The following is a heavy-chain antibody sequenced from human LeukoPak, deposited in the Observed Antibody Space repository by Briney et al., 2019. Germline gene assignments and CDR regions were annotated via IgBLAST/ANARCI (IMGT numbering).Heavy chain of an antibody. CDR1: GGSISSSSYY. Sequence: SETLSLTCTVSGGSISSSSYYWGWIRQPPGKGLEWIGSIYYSGSTYYSPSLKSRVTISVDTSKNQFSLKLSSVTAADTAVYYCARPSGGRDAFDIWGQGTMVTVSS. J-gene: IGHJ3*02. V-gene: IGHV4-39*01. CDR3: ARPSGGRDAFDI. CDR2: IYYSGST. D-gene: IGHD4-23*01.